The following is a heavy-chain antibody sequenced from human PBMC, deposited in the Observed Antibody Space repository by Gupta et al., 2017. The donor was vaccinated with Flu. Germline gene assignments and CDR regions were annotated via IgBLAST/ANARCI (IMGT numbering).Heavy chain of an antibody. J-gene: IGHJ4*02. V-gene: IGHV4-39*01. CDR3: ARLRGPFSSGWY. D-gene: IGHD6-19*01. CDR2: FFYGGTT. Sequence: GWIRRPPGKGLVWCGGFFYGGTTSYNPPSKSRVTITVDTSTCQFSLKLSSVTAAAAAMYYCARLRGPFSSGWYWGQGTLVTVSS.